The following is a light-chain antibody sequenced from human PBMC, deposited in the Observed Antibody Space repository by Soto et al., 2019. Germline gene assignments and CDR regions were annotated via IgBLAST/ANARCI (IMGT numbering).Light chain of an antibody. V-gene: IGKV3-15*01. CDR2: GAS. J-gene: IGKJ4*01. CDR1: QSVSSN. Sequence: EIVMTQSPATLSVSPGERATLSCRASQSVSSNLAWYQQKPDQAPRLLLYGASTRATGIPVRFSGSGSGTESILTISSLQSEDFAIYYCQQYKNWPPLTFGGGTKVEIK. CDR3: QQYKNWPPLT.